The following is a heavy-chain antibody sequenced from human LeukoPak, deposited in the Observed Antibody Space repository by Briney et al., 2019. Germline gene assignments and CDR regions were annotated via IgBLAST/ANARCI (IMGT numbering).Heavy chain of an antibody. J-gene: IGHJ4*02. CDR2: IYYSGST. Sequence: SQTLSLTCTVSGGSISSGGYYWSWIRQHPGKGLEWIGYIYYSGSTYYNPSLKSRVTISVDTSKNQFCLKLSSVTVADTAVYYCARGTSGYDYFGYWGQGTLVTVSS. CDR1: GGSISSGGYY. V-gene: IGHV4-31*03. D-gene: IGHD5-12*01. CDR3: ARGTSGYDYFGY.